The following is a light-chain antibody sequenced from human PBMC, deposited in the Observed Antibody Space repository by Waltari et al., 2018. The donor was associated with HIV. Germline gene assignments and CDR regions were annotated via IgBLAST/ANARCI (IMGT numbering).Light chain of an antibody. CDR3: QQYNKWPWT. CDR2: GAS. CDR1: QKIANN. Sequence: EVVMTQSPATLSVSQVGRATRCCRASQKIANNLTWNQQKPGQPTRLVILGASTGATGIPARFSGSGYGTEFTLTISSLQSEDFAVYYCQQYNKWPWTFGQGTRVEIK. V-gene: IGKV3-15*01. J-gene: IGKJ1*01.